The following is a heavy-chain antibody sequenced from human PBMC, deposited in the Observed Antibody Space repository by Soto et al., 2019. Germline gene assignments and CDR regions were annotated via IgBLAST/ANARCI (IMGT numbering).Heavy chain of an antibody. CDR2: IWYDGSNK. CDR3: ARYQQCLVRFYFDF. V-gene: IGHV3-33*01. CDR1: GFTFSSYG. D-gene: IGHD6-19*01. Sequence: QVQLMESGGGVVQPGNSLRLSCAASGFTFSSYGMHWVRQAPGKGLEWVAVIWYDGSNKYYAYSVKGRFTISRDNSKSSLYLQMNSLRAEDTAVYYCARYQQCLVRFYFDFWGQGTLVTVSS. J-gene: IGHJ4*02.